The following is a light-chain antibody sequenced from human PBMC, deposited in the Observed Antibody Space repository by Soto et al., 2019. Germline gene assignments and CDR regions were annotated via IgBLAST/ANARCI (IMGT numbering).Light chain of an antibody. CDR3: QHYSSSPLSWT. CDR2: GAS. V-gene: IGKV3-20*01. CDR1: QSINIKY. Sequence: IVLTQSPGTLSLSPADRATLSCRASQSINIKYLAWYQQKPGQAPRLLIYGASSRATGIPDRFSGSGSGTDFTLTISRLEPEDFAVYYCQHYSSSPLSWTFGQGTKVDLK. J-gene: IGKJ1*01.